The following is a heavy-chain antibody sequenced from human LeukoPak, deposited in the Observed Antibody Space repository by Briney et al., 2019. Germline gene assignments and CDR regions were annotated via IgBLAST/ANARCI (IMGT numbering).Heavy chain of an antibody. J-gene: IGHJ4*02. CDR1: GGSISSGGYY. V-gene: IGHV4-31*03. CDR2: IYYSGST. CDR3: ARVPDVLRYMPGDLAFDY. Sequence: PSETLSLTCTVSGGSISSGGYYWSWIRQHPGKGLEWIGYIYYSGSTYYNPSLKSRVTISVDTSKNQFSLKLSSVTAADTAVYYCARVPDVLRYMPGDLAFDYWGQGTLVTVSS. D-gene: IGHD3-9*01.